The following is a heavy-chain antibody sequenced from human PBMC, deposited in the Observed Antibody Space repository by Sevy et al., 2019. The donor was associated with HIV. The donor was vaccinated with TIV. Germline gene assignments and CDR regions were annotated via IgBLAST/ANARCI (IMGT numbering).Heavy chain of an antibody. Sequence: GGSLRLSCAASGFTFSSYAMSWVRQAPGKGLKWVSGTSGSGGSTYYADSVKGRFTISRDNSKNTLYLQMNNLRAEDTAVYYCATSNLYCSSTSCPQLFDHWGQGTLVTVSS. CDR2: TSGSGGST. J-gene: IGHJ4*02. CDR1: GFTFSSYA. V-gene: IGHV3-23*01. D-gene: IGHD2-2*01. CDR3: ATSNLYCSSTSCPQLFDH.